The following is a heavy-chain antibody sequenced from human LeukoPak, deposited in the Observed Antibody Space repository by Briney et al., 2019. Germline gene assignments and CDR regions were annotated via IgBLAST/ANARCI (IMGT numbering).Heavy chain of an antibody. D-gene: IGHD6-19*01. CDR3: ARGAYTGGAVAGHFDY. V-gene: IGHV3-11*01. CDR1: GFTFSDYY. J-gene: IGHJ4*02. CDR2: ISSSGSTI. Sequence: GGPLRLSCAASGFTFSDYYMSWIRQAPGKGLEWGSYISSSGSTIYYADSVKGRFTISRDNAKNSLYLQMNSLRAEDTAVYYCARGAYTGGAVAGHFDYWGQGTLVTVSS.